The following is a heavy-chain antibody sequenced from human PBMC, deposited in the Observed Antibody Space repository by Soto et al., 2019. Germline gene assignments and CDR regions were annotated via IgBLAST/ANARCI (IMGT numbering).Heavy chain of an antibody. CDR3: ATGANANYYDSSGPHDY. J-gene: IGHJ4*02. CDR2: IYYSGST. D-gene: IGHD3-22*01. CDR1: GGSISSSSYY. Sequence: PSETLSLTCTVSGGSISSSSYYWGWIRQPPGKGLEWIGSIYYSGSTYYNPSLKSRVTISVDTSKNQFSLKLSSVTAADTAVYYCATGANANYYDSSGPHDYWGQGTLVTVSS. V-gene: IGHV4-39*01.